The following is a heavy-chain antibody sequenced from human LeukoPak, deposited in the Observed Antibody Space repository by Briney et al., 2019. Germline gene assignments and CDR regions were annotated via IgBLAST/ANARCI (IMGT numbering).Heavy chain of an antibody. Sequence: PSETLSLTCTVSGGSISSYYWSWIRQPPGKGLEWIGEINHSGSTNYNPSLKSRVTISVDTSKNQFSLKLSSVTAADTAVYYCARGDSSGYLYYFDYWGQGTLVTVSS. D-gene: IGHD3-22*01. CDR3: ARGDSSGYLYYFDY. CDR2: INHSGST. V-gene: IGHV4-34*01. J-gene: IGHJ4*02. CDR1: GGSISSYY.